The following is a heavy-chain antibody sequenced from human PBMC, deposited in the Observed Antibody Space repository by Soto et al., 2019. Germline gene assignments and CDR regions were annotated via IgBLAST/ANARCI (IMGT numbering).Heavy chain of an antibody. J-gene: IGHJ4*02. V-gene: IGHV1-3*01. Sequence: ASVKVSCKASGYTFTSYAMHWVRQAPGQRLEWMGWINAGNGNTKYSQKFQGRVTITRDTSASTAYMELSSLRSEDTAVYYCARVRAIVVVVAATEYYFDYWGQGTLVTVSS. CDR3: ARVRAIVVVVAATEYYFDY. CDR2: INAGNGNT. D-gene: IGHD2-15*01. CDR1: GYTFTSYA.